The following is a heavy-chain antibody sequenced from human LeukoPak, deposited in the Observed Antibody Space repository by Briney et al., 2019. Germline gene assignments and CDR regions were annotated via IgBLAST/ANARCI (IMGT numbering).Heavy chain of an antibody. V-gene: IGHV3-11*04. CDR2: ISNSGGIV. CDR3: GRGHWGLDY. Sequence: EGSLRLSCAASGFTFSDAYMTWIRQTPGKGLEWVSFISNSGGIVYYADSVKGRFTISRDNAKNSLYLQMNSLRAEDTAVYYCGRGHWGLDYWGQGTLVTVS. CDR1: GFTFSDAY. J-gene: IGHJ4*02. D-gene: IGHD7-27*01.